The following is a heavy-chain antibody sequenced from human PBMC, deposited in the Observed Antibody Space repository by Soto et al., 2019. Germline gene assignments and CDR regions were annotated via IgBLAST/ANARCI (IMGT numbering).Heavy chain of an antibody. CDR3: ARGRGSSSPYFYGMDV. V-gene: IGHV4-61*01. D-gene: IGHD6-6*01. J-gene: IGHJ6*02. CDR1: GGSISSGSYY. Sequence: SETLSLTCTVSGGSISSGSYYWSWIRLPPGKGLEWIGYIYNSGSTNYNTSLKKQVTISVDTSKNQFSLKLSSVTAADTAVYYCARGRGSSSPYFYGMDVWGQGTTVTVSS. CDR2: IYNSGST.